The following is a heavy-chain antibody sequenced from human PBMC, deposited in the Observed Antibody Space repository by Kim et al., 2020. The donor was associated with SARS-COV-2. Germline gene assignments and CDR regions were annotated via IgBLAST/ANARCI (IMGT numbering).Heavy chain of an antibody. J-gene: IGHJ5*02. V-gene: IGHV1-18*04. CDR3: AIAGGDRTAGKT. CDR2: ISAYNGNT. Sequence: ASVKVSCKASGYTFTSYGITWVRQAPGQGLEWMGWISAYNGNTNYSQKVQGRVTMTTDTSTSTAYMEVRSLRSDDTAVYYCAIAGGDRTAGKTWGQGTLVTVSS. D-gene: IGHD3-10*01. CDR1: GYTFTSYG.